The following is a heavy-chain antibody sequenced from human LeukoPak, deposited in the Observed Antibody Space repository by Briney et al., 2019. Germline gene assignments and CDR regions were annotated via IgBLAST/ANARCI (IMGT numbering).Heavy chain of an antibody. Sequence: GASVKVSCKASGYTFISYGISWVRQARGQGLEWMGWISANNGNTNYAQKLQGRVTTTTDTSTNTAYMELGSLRSDDTAVYYCARMRSDYSGSYFDYWGQGTLVTVSS. D-gene: IGHD1-26*01. CDR1: GYTFISYG. CDR2: ISANNGNT. CDR3: ARMRSDYSGSYFDY. V-gene: IGHV1-18*01. J-gene: IGHJ4*02.